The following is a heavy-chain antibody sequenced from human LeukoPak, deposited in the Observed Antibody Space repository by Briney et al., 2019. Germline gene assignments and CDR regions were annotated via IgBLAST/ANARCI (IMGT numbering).Heavy chain of an antibody. CDR2: INPSGGST. Sequence: ASVKVSCKASGGTFSSYAISWVRQAPGQGLEWMGIINPSGGSTSYAQKFQGRVTMTRDTSTSTVYMELSSLRSEDTAVYYCARVGFRKSIAVAGTKETPVYYYYGMDVWGQGTTVTVSS. CDR1: GGTFSSYA. J-gene: IGHJ6*02. V-gene: IGHV1-46*01. D-gene: IGHD6-19*01. CDR3: ARVGFRKSIAVAGTKETPVYYYYGMDV.